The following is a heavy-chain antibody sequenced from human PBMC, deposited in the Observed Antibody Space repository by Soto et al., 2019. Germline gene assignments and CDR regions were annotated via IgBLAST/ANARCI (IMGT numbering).Heavy chain of an antibody. CDR2: IHESGVT. Sequence: SETLSLTCFVSGGSIATTNFYWGWIRQATGAGLEWIGIIHESGVTNYNPSFNSRVTISVDTSKNQFSLKVSSVTAADTAAYYCARRGAGGYNFDYWGQGILVTVSS. J-gene: IGHJ4*02. CDR3: ARRGAGGYNFDY. D-gene: IGHD5-12*01. V-gene: IGHV4-39*01. CDR1: GGSIATTNFY.